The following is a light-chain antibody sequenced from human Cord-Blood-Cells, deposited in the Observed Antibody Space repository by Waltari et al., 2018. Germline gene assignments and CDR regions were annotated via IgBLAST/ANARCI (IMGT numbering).Light chain of an antibody. CDR2: DVS. V-gene: IGLV2-14*01. J-gene: IGLJ1*01. Sequence: QSALTQPASVSGSPGQSITISCTGTSSDVGGYNYVSWYQQHPGKAPKLMIYDVSNRPSGVSNRLSVSKSGNTASLTISGLQAEDEADYYCSSYTSSSTYVFGTGTKVTVL. CDR1: SSDVGGYNY. CDR3: SSYTSSSTYV.